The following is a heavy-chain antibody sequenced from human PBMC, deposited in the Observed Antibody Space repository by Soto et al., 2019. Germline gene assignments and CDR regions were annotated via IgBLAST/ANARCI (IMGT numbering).Heavy chain of an antibody. Sequence: QISLKESGPALVKPTQTLTLTCSFSGFSLTTTGVGVGWIRQPPGKALEWLALIYWDDDERYNPSLKNRLTIMKDASKTLVVLTMSNVDAVDSATYSCALSIAPRPVDSCGQGTLVTVSS. CDR1: GFSLTTTGVG. V-gene: IGHV2-5*02. CDR3: ALSIAPRPVDS. D-gene: IGHD6-13*01. CDR2: IYWDDDE. J-gene: IGHJ4*02.